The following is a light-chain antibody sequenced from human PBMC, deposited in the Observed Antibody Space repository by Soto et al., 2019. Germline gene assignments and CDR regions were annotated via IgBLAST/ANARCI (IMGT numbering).Light chain of an antibody. V-gene: IGLV1-51*01. CDR1: SSNIGNNY. Sequence: QSVLTQPPSVSAAPGQTVTISCSGSSSNIGNNYVSWYQQLPGTAPKLLIYDNNKRPSGIPDRFSGSKSGTSATLGITGLQTGDEADYYCGTWDSSLRQGVFGTGTKLTVL. CDR2: DNN. CDR3: GTWDSSLRQGV. J-gene: IGLJ1*01.